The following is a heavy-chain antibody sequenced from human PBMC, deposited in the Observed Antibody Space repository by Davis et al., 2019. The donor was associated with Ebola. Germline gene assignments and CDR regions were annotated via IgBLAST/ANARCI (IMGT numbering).Heavy chain of an antibody. J-gene: IGHJ4*02. V-gene: IGHV3-23*01. CDR1: GFTFRSYA. D-gene: IGHD3-10*01. CDR2: ISGSGGST. CDR3: ARDFTMVRGVPDY. Sequence: GGSLRLSCAASGFTFRSYAMSWVRQAPGKGLEWVSAISGSGGSTYYADSVKGRFTISRDNSKNTLYLQMNSLRAEDTAVYYCARDFTMVRGVPDYWGQGTLVTVSS.